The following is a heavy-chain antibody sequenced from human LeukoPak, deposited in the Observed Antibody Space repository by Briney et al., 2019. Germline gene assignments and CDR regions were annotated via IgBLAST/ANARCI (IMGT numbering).Heavy chain of an antibody. Sequence: GGSLRLSCVASGFSFSGYSMNWVRQAPGKGLEWVSYISSSSSATYYADSVKGRFTISRDNAKNSLYLQMNSLRDEDTAVYYCARVGIAVAQFFDYWGQGTLVTVSS. CDR2: ISSSSSAT. CDR3: ARVGIAVAQFFDY. J-gene: IGHJ4*02. CDR1: GFSFSGYS. D-gene: IGHD6-19*01. V-gene: IGHV3-48*02.